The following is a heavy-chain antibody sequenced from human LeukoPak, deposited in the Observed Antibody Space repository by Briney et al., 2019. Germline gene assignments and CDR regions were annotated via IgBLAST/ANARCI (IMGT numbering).Heavy chain of an antibody. CDR3: ARRDIVVVPAAWTEYFQH. D-gene: IGHD2-2*01. J-gene: IGHJ1*01. CDR2: FDPEDGET. V-gene: IGHV1-24*01. CDR1: GYTLTELS. Sequence: ASVKVSCKVSGYTLTELSMHWVRQAPGKGLEWMGGFDPEDGETIYAQKFQGRVTMTEDTSTDTAYMELSSLRSDNTAVYYCARRDIVVVPAAWTEYFQHWGQGTLVTVSS.